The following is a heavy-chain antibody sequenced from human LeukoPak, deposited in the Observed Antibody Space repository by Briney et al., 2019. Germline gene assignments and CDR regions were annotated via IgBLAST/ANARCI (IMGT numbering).Heavy chain of an antibody. Sequence: GRSLRLSCAASGFTFSSYGMHWVRQAPGKGLEWVAVIWYDGSNKYYADSVKGRFTISRDNSKNTLYLQMNSLRAGDTAVYYCARDHSSGYYLRYYFDYWGQGTLVTVSS. V-gene: IGHV3-33*01. CDR2: IWYDGSNK. J-gene: IGHJ4*02. D-gene: IGHD3-22*01. CDR3: ARDHSSGYYLRYYFDY. CDR1: GFTFSSYG.